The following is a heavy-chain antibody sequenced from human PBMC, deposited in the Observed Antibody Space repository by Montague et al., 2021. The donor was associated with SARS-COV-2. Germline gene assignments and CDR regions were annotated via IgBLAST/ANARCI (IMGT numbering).Heavy chain of an antibody. CDR2: IYNLGTT. CDR3: ARNGGAAVPGLLLGMDI. Sequence: SETLSLTCIVSGGSISGHYCSWVRQTPEKGLDWVGYIYNLGTTNXNPLLKTRVAFSVDTSKNQLSLMLTSVTAADTGVYYCARNGGAAVPGLLLGMDIWGPATPVTAS. D-gene: IGHD6-19*01. J-gene: IGHJ6*02. CDR1: GGSISGHY. V-gene: IGHV4-59*11.